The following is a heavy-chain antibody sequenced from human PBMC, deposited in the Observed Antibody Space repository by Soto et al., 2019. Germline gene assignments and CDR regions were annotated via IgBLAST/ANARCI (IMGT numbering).Heavy chain of an antibody. CDR3: AKASGSSWPCYFDS. D-gene: IGHD6-13*01. J-gene: IGHJ4*02. CDR2: MSGSGGST. Sequence: EVQLLESGGGLVQPGGSLRLSCAASGFSFSSYVMAWVRQAPGKGLEWVSAMSGSGGSTYYPDSVKGRFTISRDNSENTLYLQMNSLRAEDTAVYYCAKASGSSWPCYFDSWGQGTLVTVSS. CDR1: GFSFSSYV. V-gene: IGHV3-23*01.